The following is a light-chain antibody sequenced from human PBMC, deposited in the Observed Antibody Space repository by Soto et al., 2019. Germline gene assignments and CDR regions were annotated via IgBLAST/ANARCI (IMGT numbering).Light chain of an antibody. CDR1: QSVSSSY. CDR3: QQCGNSRWT. J-gene: IGKJ1*01. V-gene: IGKV3-20*01. CDR2: GTS. Sequence: DIVLTQAPDTLSLSPGESATLSCRVSQSVSSSYLAWYQQTPGQAPRLLIYGTSNRATGIPDRFSGSGSGTDFTLTISRLEPEDFAVYYRQQCGNSRWTFGQGTRWIS.